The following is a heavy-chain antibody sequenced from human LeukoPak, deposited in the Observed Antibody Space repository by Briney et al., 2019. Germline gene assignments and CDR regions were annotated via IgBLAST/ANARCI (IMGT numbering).Heavy chain of an antibody. Sequence: TSETLSLTCAVYGGSFSDYYWSWIRQPPGKGLEWIGEINHSGSTNYSPSLRSRVTISVDTSKNQLSLNLRSVTAADTAVYYRASPTTVTTSAYRAFDIWGQGTMVTVSA. CDR3: ASPTTVTTSAYRAFDI. V-gene: IGHV4-34*01. D-gene: IGHD4-17*01. CDR2: INHSGST. CDR1: GGSFSDYY. J-gene: IGHJ3*02.